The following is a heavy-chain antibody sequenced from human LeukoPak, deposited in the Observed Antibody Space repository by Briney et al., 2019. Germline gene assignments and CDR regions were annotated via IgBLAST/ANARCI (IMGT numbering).Heavy chain of an antibody. CDR1: GFTFSDYY. Sequence: PGGSLRLSCAASGFTFSDYYMSWIRQAPGKGLEWLGIIYYSGSTYYNPSLKSRVTISVDTSKNQFSLKLSSVTAADTAVYYCARELQYYYDSSGYVDYWGQGTLVTVSS. CDR3: ARELQYYYDSSGYVDY. CDR2: IYYSGST. D-gene: IGHD3-22*01. V-gene: IGHV4-38-2*02. J-gene: IGHJ4*02.